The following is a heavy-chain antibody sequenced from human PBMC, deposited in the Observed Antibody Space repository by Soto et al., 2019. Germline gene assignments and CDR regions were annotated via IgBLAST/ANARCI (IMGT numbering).Heavy chain of an antibody. Sequence: ASVKVSCKVSGYTLTELSMHWVRQAPGKGLEWMGGFDPEDGETIYAQKFQGRVTMTEDTSTDTAYMELSSLRSEDTAVYYCATDIHYDSSVDFDYWGQGTLVTV. D-gene: IGHD3-22*01. CDR3: ATDIHYDSSVDFDY. CDR2: FDPEDGET. J-gene: IGHJ4*02. CDR1: GYTLTELS. V-gene: IGHV1-24*01.